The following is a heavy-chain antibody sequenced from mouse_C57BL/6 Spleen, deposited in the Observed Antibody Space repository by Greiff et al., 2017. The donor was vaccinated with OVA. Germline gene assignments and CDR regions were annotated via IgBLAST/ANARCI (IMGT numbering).Heavy chain of an antibody. V-gene: IGHV5-9-1*02. CDR1: GFTFSSYA. CDR3: TRDRSYPAGFAY. J-gene: IGHJ3*01. D-gene: IGHD2-12*01. Sequence: EVHLVESGEGLVKPGGSLKLSCAASGFTFSSYAMSWVRQTPEKRLEWVAYISSGGDYIYYADTVKGRFTISRDNARNTLYLQMSSLKSEDTAMYYCTRDRSYPAGFAYWGQGTLVTVSA. CDR2: ISSGGDYI.